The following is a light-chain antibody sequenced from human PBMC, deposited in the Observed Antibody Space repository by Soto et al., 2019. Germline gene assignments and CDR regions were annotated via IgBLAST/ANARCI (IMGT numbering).Light chain of an antibody. V-gene: IGKV1-39*01. CDR2: ATY. Sequence: IQLTQSPSSLSASVGARVTITCPASQDISNYLNWYQTTPGKAPKLLIYATYSLQSGVPSRFSGSGSGTDFTLTISSLQPEDLATYYCQQSDSTATWTVGQGPKVDIK. CDR1: QDISNY. J-gene: IGKJ1*01. CDR3: QQSDSTATWT.